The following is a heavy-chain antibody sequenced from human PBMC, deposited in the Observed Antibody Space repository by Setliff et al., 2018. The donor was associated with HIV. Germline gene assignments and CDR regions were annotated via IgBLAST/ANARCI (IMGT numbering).Heavy chain of an antibody. V-gene: IGHV4-61*02. Sequence: KPSETLSLTCTVSGGSISSGTYCWSWIRQPAGKGLEWIGRVYISGSTDYNPSLKSRVTISVDTSKNVFFLKMSSVTAADTAVYYCARQVSGWDAFDIWGRGTVVTVSS. CDR1: GGSISSGTYC. D-gene: IGHD3-10*01. CDR2: VYISGST. J-gene: IGHJ3*02. CDR3: ARQVSGWDAFDI.